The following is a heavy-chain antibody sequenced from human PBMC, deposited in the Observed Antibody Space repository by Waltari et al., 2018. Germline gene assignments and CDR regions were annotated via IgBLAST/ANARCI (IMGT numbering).Heavy chain of an antibody. CDR2: VSNTGFT. Sequence: QVQLQESGPGLVQPSQTLSLTCTVSGASVTSDKSHWNWIRQPAGKGLDWLGRVSNTGFTNYNASLQSRVTISLDTSTNQFSLRLTSLTAADTAVYFCARGGGGYDKYYFDLWGQGTLVTVSS. CDR3: ARGGGGYDKYYFDL. CDR1: GASVTSDKSH. D-gene: IGHD5-12*01. J-gene: IGHJ4*02. V-gene: IGHV4-61*02.